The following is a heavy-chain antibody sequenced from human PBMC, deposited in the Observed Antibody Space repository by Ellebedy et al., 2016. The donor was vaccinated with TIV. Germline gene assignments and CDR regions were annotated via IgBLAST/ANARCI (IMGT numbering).Heavy chain of an antibody. CDR1: GGSVSSANYY. J-gene: IGHJ4*02. CDR3: ARGGASSKWLDN. Sequence: MPSETLSLTCTVSGGSVSSANYYWTWFRQPPGKGLEWIGYIYSSGRTDYKHSLKRRMAISVDTSRNQISLKLSSVTAADTAVYYCARGGASSKWLDNWGQGALVTVSS. V-gene: IGHV4-61*01. CDR2: IYSSGRT. D-gene: IGHD6-13*01.